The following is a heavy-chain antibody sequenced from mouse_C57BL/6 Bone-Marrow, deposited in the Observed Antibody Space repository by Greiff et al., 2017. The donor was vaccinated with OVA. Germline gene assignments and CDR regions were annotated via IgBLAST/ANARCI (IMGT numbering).Heavy chain of an antibody. V-gene: IGHV1-42*01. CDR1: GYSFTGYY. J-gene: IGHJ3*01. CDR3: ARRGLRSSY. CDR2: INPSTGGT. Sequence: EVKVVESGPELVKPGASVKISCKASGYSFTGYYMNWVKQSPEKSLEWIGEINPSTGGTTYNQKFKAKATLTVDKSSSTAYMQLKSLTSEDSAVYYCARRGLRSSYWGQGTLVTVSA. D-gene: IGHD3-1*01.